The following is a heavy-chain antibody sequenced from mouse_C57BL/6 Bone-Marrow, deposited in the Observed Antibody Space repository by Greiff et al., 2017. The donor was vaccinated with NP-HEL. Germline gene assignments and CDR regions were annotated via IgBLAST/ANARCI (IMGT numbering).Heavy chain of an antibody. CDR2: IYPGDGDT. Sequence: VQLQQSGAELVKPGASVKISCKASGYAFSSYWMNWVKERPGKGLEWIGQIYPGDGDTKYNGKFKGKATLTADTSSSTAYMQVSSLTSEDSAVYFCARGDYCSSTFGYAMDYWGQGTSVTVSS. CDR3: ARGDYCSSTFGYAMDY. D-gene: IGHD1-1*01. V-gene: IGHV1-80*01. CDR1: GYAFSSYW. J-gene: IGHJ4*01.